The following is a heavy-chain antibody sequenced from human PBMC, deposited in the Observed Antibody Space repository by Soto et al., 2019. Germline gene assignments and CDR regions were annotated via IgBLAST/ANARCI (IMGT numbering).Heavy chain of an antibody. Sequence: EASVKVSFKASGGTFSRYAISWVRQATGQGLEWMGWMNPNTGNSAYAQKFQGRVTVTSDTSINTVHMELSSLRSEDTAVYYCARRAETNGWNGFGADKYYFDFWGQGTLVTVSS. CDR1: GGTFSRYA. V-gene: IGHV1-8*01. D-gene: IGHD1-1*01. J-gene: IGHJ4*02. CDR2: MNPNTGNS. CDR3: ARRAETNGWNGFGADKYYFDF.